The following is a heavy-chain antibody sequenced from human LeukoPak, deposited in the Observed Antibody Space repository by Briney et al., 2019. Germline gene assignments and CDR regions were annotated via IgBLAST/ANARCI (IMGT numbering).Heavy chain of an antibody. CDR1: GFTVSNNY. D-gene: IGHD3-10*01. CDR3: ATGGFYGSGSLDY. Sequence: GGSLRLSCAASGFTVSNNYMSWVRQAPGKGLEWVSVIYSIGTTYYADSVKGRFTISRDNSKSTVYLQMNSLRGEDTAVYYCATGGFYGSGSLDYWGQGTLVTVSS. J-gene: IGHJ4*02. V-gene: IGHV3-53*01. CDR2: IYSIGTT.